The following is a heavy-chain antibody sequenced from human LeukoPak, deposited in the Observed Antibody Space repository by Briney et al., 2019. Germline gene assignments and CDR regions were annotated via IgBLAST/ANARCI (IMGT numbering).Heavy chain of an antibody. D-gene: IGHD6-19*01. CDR3: AIDSSGVYSSGWYGKMPDY. Sequence: PSETLSLTCTVSGGSISSYYWSWIRQPPGKGLEWIGYIYYSGSTNYNPSLKSRVTISVDTSKNQFSLKLSSVTAADTAVYYCAIDSSGVYSSGWYGKMPDYWGQGTLVTVSS. CDR2: IYYSGST. V-gene: IGHV4-59*08. CDR1: GGSISSYY. J-gene: IGHJ4*02.